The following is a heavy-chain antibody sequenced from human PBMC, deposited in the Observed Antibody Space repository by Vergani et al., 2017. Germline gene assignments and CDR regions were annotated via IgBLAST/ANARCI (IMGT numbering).Heavy chain of an antibody. CDR2: IHTGGST. CDR1: GESIRSGSHY. CDR3: ERPRPYCTRGSRPAI. J-gene: IGHJ4*02. V-gene: IGHV4-61*02. D-gene: IGHD2-8*01. Sequence: QVKLQESGPGLLKPSQTLSLTCTVSGESIRSGSHYWSWIRQPAGKGPEWIGHIHTGGSTDLNPSFKSRVSISVDTSKSQFSLKLNSVTVADTAVYYCERPRPYCTRGSRPAIWAEGALVTGST.